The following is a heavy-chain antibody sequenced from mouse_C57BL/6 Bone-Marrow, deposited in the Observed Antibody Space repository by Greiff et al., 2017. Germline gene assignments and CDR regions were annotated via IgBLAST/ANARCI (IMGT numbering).Heavy chain of an antibody. CDR1: GYTFTSYW. CDR3: ARNYYGSSGYARDY. D-gene: IGHD1-1*01. J-gene: IGHJ4*01. V-gene: IGHV1-55*01. Sequence: QVQLQQPGAELVKPGASVKMSCKASGYTFTSYWITWVKQRPGQGLEWIGDISPGSGSTNYNEKFKSQATLTVDTSSSTAYMQLSSLTSEDSAVYYGARNYYGSSGYARDYGGQGTSVTVSS. CDR2: ISPGSGST.